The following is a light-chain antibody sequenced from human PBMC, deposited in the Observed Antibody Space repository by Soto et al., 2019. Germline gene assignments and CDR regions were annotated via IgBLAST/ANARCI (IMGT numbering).Light chain of an antibody. CDR2: STN. CDR1: SGSVSTNYY. CDR3: VLYMGSGISV. V-gene: IGLV8-61*01. Sequence: QTVVTQEPSFSVSPGRTVTLTCGLSSGSVSTNYYPSWYQQTPGQAPRTLIYSTNTRSSGVPDRFSGSILGNKAALTITGAQADDESGYYCVLYMGSGISVFGGGTKLTVL. J-gene: IGLJ3*02.